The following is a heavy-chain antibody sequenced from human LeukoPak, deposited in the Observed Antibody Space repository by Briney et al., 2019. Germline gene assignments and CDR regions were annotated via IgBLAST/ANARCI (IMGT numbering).Heavy chain of an antibody. Sequence: SETLSLTCGVSGGSIDITNYWSWVRQAPGKGLEWIGNIYYTGSTTYNPSLESRVTISVDTSKSQFSLNLSSATAADTAVYYCAAKQWVPYYFHFWGQGSLVTVSS. CDR3: AAKQWVPYYFHF. CDR2: IYYTGST. J-gene: IGHJ4*02. V-gene: IGHV4-59*01. D-gene: IGHD1/OR15-1a*01. CDR1: GGSIDITNY.